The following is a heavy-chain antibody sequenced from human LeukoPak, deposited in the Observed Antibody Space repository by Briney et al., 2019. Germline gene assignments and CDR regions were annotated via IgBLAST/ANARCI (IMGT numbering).Heavy chain of an antibody. D-gene: IGHD5-24*01. CDR3: GRGMTRWLQFRPLDY. CDR1: NGSFNEYY. Sequence: PSETLSLTCAVYNGSFNEYYWSWIRQSPGKGLDWIGEINHGGRTNYNPSLQSRVSIPVDASQNQFSLTMTSVTAADTAVYYCGRGMTRWLQFRPLDYWGQGTLVTVSS. J-gene: IGHJ4*02. CDR2: INHGGRT. V-gene: IGHV4-34*01.